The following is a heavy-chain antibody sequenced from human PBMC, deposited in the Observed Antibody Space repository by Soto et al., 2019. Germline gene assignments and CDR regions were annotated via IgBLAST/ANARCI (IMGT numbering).Heavy chain of an antibody. CDR1: GGSISSYY. CDR3: AAVEMATITDWFDP. CDR2: IYYSGST. V-gene: IGHV4-59*01. D-gene: IGHD5-12*01. Sequence: SETLSLTCTVSGGSISSYYWSWIRQPPGKGLEWIGYIYYSGSTNYNPSLKSRVTISVDTSKNQFSLKLSSVTAADTAVYYCAAVEMATITDWFDPWGQGTLVTVSS. J-gene: IGHJ5*02.